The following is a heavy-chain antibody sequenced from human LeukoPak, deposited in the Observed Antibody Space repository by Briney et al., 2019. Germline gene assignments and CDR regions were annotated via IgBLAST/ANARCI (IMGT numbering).Heavy chain of an antibody. V-gene: IGHV3-11*01. CDR1: GFTLSDYY. Sequence: GGSLRLSCAASGFTLSDYYMSWIRQAPGKGLEWVSYISSSGSTIYYADSVKGRFTISRDNAKNSLYLQMNSLRAEDTAVYYCARSIPSGYSYGEMFFDYWGQGTLVTVSS. CDR3: ARSIPSGYSYGEMFFDY. J-gene: IGHJ4*02. CDR2: ISSSGSTI. D-gene: IGHD5-18*01.